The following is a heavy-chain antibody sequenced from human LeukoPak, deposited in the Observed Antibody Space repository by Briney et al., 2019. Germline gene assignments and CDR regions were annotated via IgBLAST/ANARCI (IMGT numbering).Heavy chain of an antibody. J-gene: IGHJ4*02. CDR2: IWSDGSNK. CDR3: ARDISQQLGPGFDY. D-gene: IGHD6-13*01. V-gene: IGHV3-33*01. CDR1: GFTFSTYA. Sequence: GGSLRLSCAASGFTFSTYAMHWVRQAPGKGLEWVAAIWSDGSNKYYADSVKGRFTISRDNSKNTLYLQMNSLRAEDTAVYYCARDISQQLGPGFDYWGREPWSPSPQ.